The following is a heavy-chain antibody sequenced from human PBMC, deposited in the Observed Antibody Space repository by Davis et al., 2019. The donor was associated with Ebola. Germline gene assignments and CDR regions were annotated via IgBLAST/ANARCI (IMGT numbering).Heavy chain of an antibody. V-gene: IGHV3-30*04. Sequence: GESLKISCAASGFPFPRFPMHWVRQAPGKGLEWVAIISSDGSNTYYADSVKGRFPISRDNSKDTLYLHMNSLKTEDTAVYYCTRDLKQPRPSYYYGMDVWGQGTTVTVSS. CDR2: ISSDGSNT. CDR3: TRDLKQPRPSYYYGMDV. D-gene: IGHD6-6*01. J-gene: IGHJ6*02. CDR1: GFPFPRFP.